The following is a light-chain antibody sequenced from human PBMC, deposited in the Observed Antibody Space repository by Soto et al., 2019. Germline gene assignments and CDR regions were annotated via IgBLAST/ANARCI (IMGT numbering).Light chain of an antibody. Sequence: DMEMTQSPSSLSASVGDRVTITCRASQSISNYLSWYQHKPGKVPKLLIYAASILQSGVPTRFSGSGSGTDFTPTINSLQPEDFATYYCQQSYGTPLTFGGGTKIEIK. J-gene: IGKJ4*01. CDR3: QQSYGTPLT. CDR2: AAS. CDR1: QSISNY. V-gene: IGKV1-39*01.